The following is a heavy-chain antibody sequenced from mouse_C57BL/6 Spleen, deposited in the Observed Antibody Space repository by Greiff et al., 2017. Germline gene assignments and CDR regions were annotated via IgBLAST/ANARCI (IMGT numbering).Heavy chain of an antibody. CDR1: GYTFTSYW. Sequence: VKLQQPGAELVKPGASVKMSCKASGYTFTSYWITWVKQRPGQGLEWIGDIYPGSGSTNYNEKFKSKATLTVDTSSSTAYMQLRSLTSEDSAVYYCERSDYGSNQYAYGGQGTLVTVSA. V-gene: IGHV1-55*01. J-gene: IGHJ3*01. CDR3: ERSDYGSNQYAY. D-gene: IGHD1-1*01. CDR2: IYPGSGST.